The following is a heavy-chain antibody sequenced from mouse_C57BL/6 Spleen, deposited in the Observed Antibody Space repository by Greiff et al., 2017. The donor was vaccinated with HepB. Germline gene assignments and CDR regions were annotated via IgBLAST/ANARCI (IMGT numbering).Heavy chain of an antibody. CDR1: GYSITSGYY. D-gene: IGHD2-1*01. CDR3: AREGAYGNYPYFDY. CDR2: ISYDGRN. V-gene: IGHV3-6*01. Sequence: EVQLQESGPGLVKPSQSLSLTCSVTGYSITSGYYWNWIRQVPGNKLEWMGYISYDGRNNYNPSLKNRISITRDTSKNQFFLKLNSVTTEDTATYYCAREGAYGNYPYFDYWGQGTTLTVSS. J-gene: IGHJ2*01.